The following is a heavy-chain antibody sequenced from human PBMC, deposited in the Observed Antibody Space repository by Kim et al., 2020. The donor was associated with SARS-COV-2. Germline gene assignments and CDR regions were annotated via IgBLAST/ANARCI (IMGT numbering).Heavy chain of an antibody. V-gene: IGHV1-46*01. J-gene: IGHJ4*02. CDR3: ARENHGSSWPFDY. D-gene: IGHD6-13*01. Sequence: AQKFQGRVTMTRDTSTSTVYMELSSLRSEDTAVYYCARENHGSSWPFDYWGQGTLVTVSS.